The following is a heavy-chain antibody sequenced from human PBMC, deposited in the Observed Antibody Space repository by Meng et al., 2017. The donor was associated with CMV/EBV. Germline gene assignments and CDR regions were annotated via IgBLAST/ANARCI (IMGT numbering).Heavy chain of an antibody. V-gene: IGHV3-11*01. Sequence: GESLKISCAASGFTFSDYYMSWIRQAPGKGLEWVSYISSSGSTIYYADSVKGRFTISRDNAKNSLYLQMNSLRAEDTAVYYCARRYSGYDFDYWGQGTLGTVSS. CDR2: ISSSGSTI. J-gene: IGHJ4*02. CDR3: ARRYSGYDFDY. D-gene: IGHD5-12*01. CDR1: GFTFSDYY.